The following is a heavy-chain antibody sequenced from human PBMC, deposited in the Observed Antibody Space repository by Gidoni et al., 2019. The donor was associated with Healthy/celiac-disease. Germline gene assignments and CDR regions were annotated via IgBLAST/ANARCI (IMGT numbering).Heavy chain of an antibody. CDR2: IIPIFGTA. V-gene: IGHV1-69*06. CDR3: ARNGDYDILTGYYKLDY. J-gene: IGHJ4*02. Sequence: QVQLVQSGAEVKKPGSSVKVSCKASGGTFSSYAISWVRQAPGQGLEWMGGIIPIFGTANYAQKFQGRVTITADKFTSTAYMELSSLRSEDTAVYYCARNGDYDILTGYYKLDYWGQGTLVTVSS. CDR1: GGTFSSYA. D-gene: IGHD3-9*01.